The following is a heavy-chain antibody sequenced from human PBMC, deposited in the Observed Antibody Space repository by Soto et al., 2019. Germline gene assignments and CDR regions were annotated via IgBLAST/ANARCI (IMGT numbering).Heavy chain of an antibody. V-gene: IGHV4-59*01. Sequence: PSETLSLTCTVSGGSISSYYWSWIRQPPGKGLEWIGHIYYSGSTNYNPSLKSRVTISVDTSKNQFSLKLSSVTAADTAVYYCARSGPNYDFWSGYYWWGQGTLVTVSS. J-gene: IGHJ4*02. CDR1: GGSISSYY. CDR3: ARSGPNYDFWSGYYW. D-gene: IGHD3-3*01. CDR2: IYYSGST.